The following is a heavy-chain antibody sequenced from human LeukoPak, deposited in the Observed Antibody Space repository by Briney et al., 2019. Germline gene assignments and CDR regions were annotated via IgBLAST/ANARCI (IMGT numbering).Heavy chain of an antibody. CDR3: AQEHVDSSGYYYVPNWFDP. J-gene: IGHJ5*02. CDR2: IKQDGSAK. V-gene: IGHV3-7*01. Sequence: GGSLRLSCTASGLTFSSYWMSWVRQAPGKGLEWVANIKQDGSAKYYVDSVKDRFTISRDNAKNSLYLQMNSLRPEDTAVYYCAQEHVDSSGYYYVPNWFDPWGQGTLVIVSS. D-gene: IGHD3-22*01. CDR1: GLTFSSYW.